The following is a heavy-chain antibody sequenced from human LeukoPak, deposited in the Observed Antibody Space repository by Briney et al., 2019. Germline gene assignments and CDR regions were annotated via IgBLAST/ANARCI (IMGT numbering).Heavy chain of an antibody. D-gene: IGHD3-22*01. CDR1: GFAFSYYY. J-gene: IGHJ4*02. CDR2: ISSSGSTI. V-gene: IGHV3-11*01. CDR3: ARDKSASSSGYYGAFDY. Sequence: GGSLSLSCAASGFAFSYYYMSWIRPAPGKGLGWVSYISSSGSTIYYADSVKGRFTISRDNTKNSLYLQMNSLRAEDTAVYYCARDKSASSSGYYGAFDYWGQGTLVTVSS.